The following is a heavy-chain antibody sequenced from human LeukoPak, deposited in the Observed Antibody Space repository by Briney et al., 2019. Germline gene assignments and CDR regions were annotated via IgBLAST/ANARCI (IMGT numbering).Heavy chain of an antibody. V-gene: IGHV2-5*02. CDR2: IYWDDDK. D-gene: IGHD3-22*01. CDR3: AHRRGYYDSSGYRYDY. CDR1: GFSLSTSGVG. J-gene: IGHJ4*02. Sequence: SGPTLVKPTQTLTLTCTFSGFSLSTSGVGVGWIHQPPGKALVWLALIYWDDDKRYSPSLKSRLTITKDTSKNQVVLTMTNMDPVDTATYYCAHRRGYYDSSGYRYDYWGQGTLVTVSS.